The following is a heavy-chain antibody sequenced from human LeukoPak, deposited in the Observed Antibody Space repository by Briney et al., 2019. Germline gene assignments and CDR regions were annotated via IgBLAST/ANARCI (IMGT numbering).Heavy chain of an antibody. J-gene: IGHJ6*02. CDR3: ARDDAGDYGWYYYYYYGMDV. V-gene: IGHV3-33*01. D-gene: IGHD4-17*01. CDR2: IWYDGSNK. Sequence: PGGSLRLSCAASGFTFSSYGMHWVRQAPGKGLEWVAVIWYDGSNKYYADSVKGRFTISRDNSKNTLYLQMNSLRAEDTAVYYCARDDAGDYGWYYYYYYGMDVWGQGTTVTVSS. CDR1: GFTFSSYG.